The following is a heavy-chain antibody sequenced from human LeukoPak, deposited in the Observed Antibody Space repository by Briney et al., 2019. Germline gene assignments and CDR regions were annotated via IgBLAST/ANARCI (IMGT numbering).Heavy chain of an antibody. J-gene: IGHJ6*03. Sequence: PSETLSLTCTVSGGSISSYYWSWIRQPPGKGLEWIGYIYYSGSTNYNPSLKSRVTISVDTSKTQFSLKLSSVTAADTAVYYCARGGRNYGDYYYYYMDVWGKGTTVTVSS. CDR2: IYYSGST. CDR3: ARGGRNYGDYYYYYMDV. D-gene: IGHD4-17*01. CDR1: GGSISSYY. V-gene: IGHV4-59*01.